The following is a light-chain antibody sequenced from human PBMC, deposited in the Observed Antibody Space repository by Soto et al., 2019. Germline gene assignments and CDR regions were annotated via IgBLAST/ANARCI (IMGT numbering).Light chain of an antibody. CDR1: SSDVGGYNY. J-gene: IGLJ3*02. Sequence: QSALTQPASVSGSPGQSITISCTGTSSDVGGYNYVSWYQQHPGKAPKLMIHEVTNRPAGVSNRFSGSKCGNTAYLTISGLQAEDEADYYCSSYTSSSTRVFGGGTQLTVL. V-gene: IGLV2-14*01. CDR3: SSYTSSSTRV. CDR2: EVT.